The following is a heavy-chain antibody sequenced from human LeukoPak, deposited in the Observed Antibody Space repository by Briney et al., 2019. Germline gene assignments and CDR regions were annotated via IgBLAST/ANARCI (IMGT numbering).Heavy chain of an antibody. CDR2: ISGGVEAT. J-gene: IGHJ4*02. Sequence: GGSLRLSCAASGFXFSTYAINWVRQAPGKGLQWVSTISGGVEATYYADSVKGRFTVSRENSKTTLYLQMNSLRADEDTAVDYCAKGGGGSCSSTSCSTFFDYWGQGILVTVSS. D-gene: IGHD2-2*01. CDR3: AKGGGGSCSSTSCSTFFDY. V-gene: IGHV3-23*01. CDR1: GFXFSTYA.